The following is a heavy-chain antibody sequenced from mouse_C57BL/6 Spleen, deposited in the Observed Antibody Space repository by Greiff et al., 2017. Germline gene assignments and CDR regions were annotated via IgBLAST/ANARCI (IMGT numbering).Heavy chain of an antibody. D-gene: IGHD1-1*01. CDR3: SRAYYSCSSYFDY. V-gene: IGHV3-6*01. CDR2: ISYDGSN. CDR1: GYSITSGSY. J-gene: IGHJ2*01. Sequence: EVKLVESGPGLVKPSPSLSLTCSVTGYSITSGSYWNWIRQFPGNKLEWMGYISYDGSNNYNPSLKNRIAITRETSKNQFFLKLNSVTTEDTATDYCSRAYYSCSSYFDYWGQGTTLTVSS.